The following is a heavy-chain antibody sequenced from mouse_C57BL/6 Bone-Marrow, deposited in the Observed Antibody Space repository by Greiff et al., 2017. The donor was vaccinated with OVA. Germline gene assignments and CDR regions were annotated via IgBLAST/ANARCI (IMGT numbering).Heavy chain of an antibody. D-gene: IGHD2-12*01. Sequence: EVQLQQSGPELVKPGASVKISCKASGYSFTGYYMNWVKQSPEKSLEWIGEINPSTGGTTYNQKFKSKATLTVDQSSSTAYMQLKSLTSEDSAVYYCARSYGPHFDYWGQGTTLTVSS. CDR3: ARSYGPHFDY. V-gene: IGHV1-42*01. CDR2: INPSTGGT. CDR1: GYSFTGYY. J-gene: IGHJ2*01.